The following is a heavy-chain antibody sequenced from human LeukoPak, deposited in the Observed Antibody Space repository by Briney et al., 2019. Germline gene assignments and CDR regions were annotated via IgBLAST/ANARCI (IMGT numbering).Heavy chain of an antibody. CDR2: ISKDGSMK. CDR1: GFTFSNYA. V-gene: IGHV3-30*04. J-gene: IGHJ3*02. Sequence: PGRSLRLSCAASGFTFSNYAMDGGRQAPGKGLEWVAVISKDGSMKYYADSVQGRFTVSRDNSNNTLYLQMNSLRTEDTAVYYCAGESFDIWGQGTMVTVSS. CDR3: AGESFDI.